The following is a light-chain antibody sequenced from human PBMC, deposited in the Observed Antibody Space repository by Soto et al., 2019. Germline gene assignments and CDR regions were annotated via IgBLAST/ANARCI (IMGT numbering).Light chain of an antibody. Sequence: QSALTQPRSVSGSPGQSVTISCTGTSSDVGTYNYVSWYQQYPGKAPKFIIYDVTKRPSGVPDRFSASKSGNTASLTISGLQAGDEADYYCCSYAGSYPYVFGTGTKLTVL. CDR2: DVT. J-gene: IGLJ1*01. V-gene: IGLV2-11*01. CDR1: SSDVGTYNY. CDR3: CSYAGSYPYV.